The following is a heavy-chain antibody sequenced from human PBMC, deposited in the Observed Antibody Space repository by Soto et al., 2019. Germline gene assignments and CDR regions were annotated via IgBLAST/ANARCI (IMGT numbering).Heavy chain of an antibody. Sequence: PSETLSLSCTVSGGSISSYYWSWIRQPPGKGLEWIGYLYYGRSANYNPSLKSRVTLSVDTSTNQCSLTLSSMTAADTAVYYCARATIVLVPAAMVSHWFDPWGQGTLVT. J-gene: IGHJ5*02. D-gene: IGHD2-2*01. CDR2: LYYGRSA. V-gene: IGHV4-59*01. CDR1: GGSISSYY. CDR3: ARATIVLVPAAMVSHWFDP.